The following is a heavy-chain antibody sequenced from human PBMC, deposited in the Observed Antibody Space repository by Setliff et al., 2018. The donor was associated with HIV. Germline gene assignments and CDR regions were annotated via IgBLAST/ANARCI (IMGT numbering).Heavy chain of an antibody. V-gene: IGHV3-23*01. D-gene: IGHD2-21*01. CDR3: ATRGNLVGIDFDY. Sequence: GGSLRLSCAASGFTFSSYAMAWVRQAPGRGLEWVSQISGSAGSTVYADSMEGRFTISRDNFKDTLYLQMHSLRAEDTAVYYCATRGNLVGIDFDYWGQGTLVTVSS. J-gene: IGHJ4*02. CDR1: GFTFSSYA. CDR2: ISGSAGST.